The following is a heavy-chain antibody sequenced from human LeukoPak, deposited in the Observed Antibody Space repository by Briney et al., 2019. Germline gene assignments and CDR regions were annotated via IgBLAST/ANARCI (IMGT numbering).Heavy chain of an antibody. CDR2: IYYSGST. V-gene: IGHV4-59*01. J-gene: IGHJ6*03. CDR3: ARVGSTTCPRLVGCTYYYYYMDV. D-gene: IGHD2-2*01. CDR1: GGSIRSYY. Sequence: SETLSLTCTVSGGSIRSYYWSWIRQPPGKGLEWIGYIYYSGSTNYNPSLKNRVTISVDTSKNQFSLKLSSVTAADTAVYYCARVGSTTCPRLVGCTYYYYYMDVWGKGTTVTVSS.